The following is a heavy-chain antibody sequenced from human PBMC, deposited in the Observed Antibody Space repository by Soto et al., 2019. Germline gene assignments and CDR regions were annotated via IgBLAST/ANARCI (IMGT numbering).Heavy chain of an antibody. CDR1: GFTFSSYG. CDR3: AKAPYSSGLFDY. D-gene: IGHD6-19*01. V-gene: IGHV3-30*18. J-gene: IGHJ4*02. Sequence: RRLSCAASGFTFSSYGMHWVRQAPGKGLEWVAVISYDGSNKYYADSVKGRFTISRDNSKNTLYLQMNSLRAEDTAVYYCAKAPYSSGLFDYWGQGTLVTVSS. CDR2: ISYDGSNK.